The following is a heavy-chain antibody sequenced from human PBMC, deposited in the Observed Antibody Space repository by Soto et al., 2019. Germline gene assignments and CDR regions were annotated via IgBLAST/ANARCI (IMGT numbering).Heavy chain of an antibody. V-gene: IGHV1-8*01. CDR1: GYNFYSVD. CDR2: MSHYSGKT. CDR3: ARGRSGYDFSY. Sequence: QVQLVQSGAEVKKPGTSVKVSCKASGYNFYSVDINWVRQATGQGLEWMGWMSHYSGKTGSAQKFQGRVTMTWSAATTTAYMELTSLRSEDTAVYYCARGRSGYDFSYWGQGTLVTVSS. D-gene: IGHD5-12*01. J-gene: IGHJ4*02.